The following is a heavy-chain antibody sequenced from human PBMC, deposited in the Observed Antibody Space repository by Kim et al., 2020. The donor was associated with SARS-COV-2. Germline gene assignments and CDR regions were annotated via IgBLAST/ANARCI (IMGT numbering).Heavy chain of an antibody. Sequence: ASVKVSCKASGYTFTTYYIHWVRQAPGQGLEWMGIINPSDTTTNYAQKFQGRVTMTRDTSTSTVYMELSSLRSEDTAIYYCAGAFVRGVTFEYWGQGTLVTVSS. J-gene: IGHJ4*02. CDR3: AGAFVRGVTFEY. CDR1: GYTFTTYY. CDR2: INPSDTTT. D-gene: IGHD3-10*02. V-gene: IGHV1-46*01.